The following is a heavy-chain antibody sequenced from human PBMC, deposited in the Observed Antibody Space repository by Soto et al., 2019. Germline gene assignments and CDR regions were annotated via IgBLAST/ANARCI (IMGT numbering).Heavy chain of an antibody. CDR1: GFTFSISW. D-gene: IGHD2-21*01. V-gene: IGHV3-7*01. J-gene: IGHJ4*02. Sequence: EVHLVESGGGLVQPGGSLTLSCAASGFTFSISWMNWVRQAPGKGLEWVANIKGDGNEKYYVDSVKGRFTISRDNAKNSLYLQMNSLRAEDTAVYYCAAGFPPDFWGQGTLVTVSS. CDR2: IKGDGNEK. CDR3: AAGFPPDF.